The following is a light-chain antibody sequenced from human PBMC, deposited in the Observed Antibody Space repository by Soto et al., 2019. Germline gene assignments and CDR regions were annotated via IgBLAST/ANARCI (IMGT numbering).Light chain of an antibody. CDR2: KAS. CDR3: QQYNSYPWT. CDR1: QSISSW. V-gene: IGKV1-5*03. J-gene: IGKJ1*01. Sequence: DIQMTQSPSTLSASVGDRVTITCRASQSISSWLAWYQQKPGKAPKVLIYKASSLESGVPSRFSGSGSGTGITPTISSLQPDDFATYYCQQYNSYPWTFGQGTKVEIK.